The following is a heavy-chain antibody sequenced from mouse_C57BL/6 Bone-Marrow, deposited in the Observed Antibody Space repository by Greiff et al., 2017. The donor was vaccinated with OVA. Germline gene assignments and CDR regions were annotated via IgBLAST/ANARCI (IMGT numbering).Heavy chain of an antibody. CDR2: IYPRSGNT. V-gene: IGHV1-81*01. D-gene: IGHD1-1*01. CDR1: GYTFTSYG. J-gene: IGHJ3*01. CDR3: ARGYGSSRFAY. Sequence: VQVQQYGAELARPGASVKLSCKASGYTFTSYGISWVKQRTGQGLEWIGEIYPRSGNTYYNEKFKGKATLTADKSSSTAYMELRSLTSEDSAVYFCARGYGSSRFAYWGQGTLVTVSA.